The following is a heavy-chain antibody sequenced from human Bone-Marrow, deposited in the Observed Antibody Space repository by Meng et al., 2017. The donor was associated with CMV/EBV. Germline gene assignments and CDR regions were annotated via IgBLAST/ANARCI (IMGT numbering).Heavy chain of an antibody. Sequence: ASVKVSCKASGYTFTSYDINWVRQATGQGLEWMGWMNPNRGNTGYAQKFQGRVTMTRNTSISTAYMELSSLRSEDTAVYYFARALLYGDYPQTYWYFDLWGRGTLVTASS. V-gene: IGHV1-8*01. CDR1: GYTFTSYD. D-gene: IGHD4-17*01. CDR2: MNPNRGNT. J-gene: IGHJ2*01. CDR3: ARALLYGDYPQTYWYFDL.